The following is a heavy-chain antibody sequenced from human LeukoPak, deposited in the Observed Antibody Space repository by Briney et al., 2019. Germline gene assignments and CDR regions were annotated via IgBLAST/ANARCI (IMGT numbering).Heavy chain of an antibody. V-gene: IGHV1-2*02. CDR3: ARAARIAAAQRNWFDP. Sequence: VASVKVSCKASGYTFTGYYMHWVRQAPGQGLEWMGWINPNSGGTNYAQKFQGRVAMTRDTSISTAYMELSRLRSDDTAVYYCARAARIAAAQRNWFDPWGQGTLVTVSS. J-gene: IGHJ5*02. CDR1: GYTFTGYY. D-gene: IGHD6-13*01. CDR2: INPNSGGT.